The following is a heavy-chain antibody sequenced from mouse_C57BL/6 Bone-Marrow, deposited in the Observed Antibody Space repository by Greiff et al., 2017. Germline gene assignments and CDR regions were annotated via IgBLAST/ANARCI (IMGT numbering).Heavy chain of an antibody. CDR1: GFSLTSYG. J-gene: IGHJ1*03. CDR2: RWRGGST. CDR3: AKGGTTVVATGYFDV. D-gene: IGHD1-1*01. Sequence: QVQLKQSGPGLVQPSQSLSITCTVSGFSLTSYGVHWVRQSPGKGLEWLGVRWRGGSTDYNAAFMSRLSITKDNSKSQVFFKMNSLQADDTAIYYCAKGGTTVVATGYFDVWGTGTTVTVSS. V-gene: IGHV2-5*01.